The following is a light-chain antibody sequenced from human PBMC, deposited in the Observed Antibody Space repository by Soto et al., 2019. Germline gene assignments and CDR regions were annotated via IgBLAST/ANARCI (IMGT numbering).Light chain of an antibody. J-gene: IGLJ2*01. V-gene: IGLV1-40*01. Sequence: QSVLTQPPSVSGAPGQGATTSGTGTSPNTGAGNDVYWYQQLPGSAPKLLIYRNTNRPSGVPDRFSGSKSGTSASLAITGLQAEDEADYYCQSYDSSLSVVFGGGTKLTVL. CDR3: QSYDSSLSVV. CDR1: SPNTGAGND. CDR2: RNT.